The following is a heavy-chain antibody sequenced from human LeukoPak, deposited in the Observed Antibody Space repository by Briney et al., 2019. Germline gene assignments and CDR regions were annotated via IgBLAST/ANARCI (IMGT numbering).Heavy chain of an antibody. J-gene: IGHJ4*02. Sequence: GGSLRLSCAASGFPFSTYAMAWVRQAPGKGLEWVALIWYDGSNKYFADSVKGRFTISKDNSKNTLYLQMNSLRPEDTAVYYCAREYGSGYYFDYWGQGTLVTVSS. CDR2: IWYDGSNK. D-gene: IGHD2-15*01. CDR1: GFPFSTYA. V-gene: IGHV3-33*08. CDR3: AREYGSGYYFDY.